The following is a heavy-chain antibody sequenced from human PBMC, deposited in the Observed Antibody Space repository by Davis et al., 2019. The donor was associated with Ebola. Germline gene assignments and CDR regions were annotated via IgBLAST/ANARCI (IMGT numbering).Heavy chain of an antibody. V-gene: IGHV3-7*01. D-gene: IGHD6-13*01. CDR2: IKQDGSEE. CDR3: AISATARGGTDY. CDR1: RFTFSSYW. Sequence: GGSLRLSCAASRFTFSSYWMSWVRQAPGKGLEWVANIKQDGSEEYYLDSVKGRFTISRDNAKNSLYLQMNSVRAEDTAVYYCAISATARGGTDYWGQGTLVTVSA. J-gene: IGHJ4*02.